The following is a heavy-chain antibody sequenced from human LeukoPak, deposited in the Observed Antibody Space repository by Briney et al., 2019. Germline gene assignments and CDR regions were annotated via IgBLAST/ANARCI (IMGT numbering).Heavy chain of an antibody. J-gene: IGHJ3*02. CDR3: AREGGSSNPNDAFDI. V-gene: IGHV4-4*07. D-gene: IGHD6-13*01. CDR1: GGSISRYY. CDR2: IYTSWST. Sequence: PSETLSLTCTVCGGSISRYYWSWIRQPAGKGLEWIGRIYTSWSTNYNPSLKSRVTMSVDTSKNQFSLKLSSVTAADTAVYYCAREGGSSNPNDAFDIWGQGTMVTVSS.